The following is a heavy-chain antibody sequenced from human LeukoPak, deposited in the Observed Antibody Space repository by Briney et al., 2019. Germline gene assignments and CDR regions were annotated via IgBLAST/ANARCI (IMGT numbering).Heavy chain of an antibody. CDR3: VRDFWSGYSAFDP. Sequence: GASVKVSCKASGYTFKSYGISWVRQAPGQGLEWMGWISVNNGNTNYVQKLQGRVTMTTGTSTSTAYMELRSLRSDDTAVYYCVRDFWSGYSAFDPWGQGTLVTVSS. CDR2: ISVNNGNT. D-gene: IGHD3-3*01. J-gene: IGHJ5*02. V-gene: IGHV1-18*01. CDR1: GYTFKSYG.